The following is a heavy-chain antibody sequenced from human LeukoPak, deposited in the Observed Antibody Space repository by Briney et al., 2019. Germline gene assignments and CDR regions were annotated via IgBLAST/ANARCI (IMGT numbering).Heavy chain of an antibody. CDR3: ASPPDYSGYSLYYFDY. CDR1: GGTFSSYA. V-gene: IGHV1-69*04. CDR2: IIPILGIA. D-gene: IGHD3-22*01. Sequence: ASVKVSRKASGGTFSSYAISWVRQAPGQGLEWMGRIIPILGIANYAQKFQGRVTITADKSTSTAYMELSSLRYENTAVYYCASPPDYSGYSLYYFDYWGQGTLVTVSS. J-gene: IGHJ4*02.